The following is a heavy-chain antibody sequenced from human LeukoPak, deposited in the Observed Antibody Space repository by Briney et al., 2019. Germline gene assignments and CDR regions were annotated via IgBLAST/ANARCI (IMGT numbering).Heavy chain of an antibody. V-gene: IGHV4-59*08. D-gene: IGHD3-10*01. Sequence: PSETLSLTCTVSGGSISSYYWSWIRQPPGKGLEWIGYIYYSGSTNYNPSLKSRVTISVDTSKNQFSLKLSSVTAADTAVYYCARGDEGSYFDYWGQGTLATVSS. J-gene: IGHJ4*02. CDR2: IYYSGST. CDR3: ARGDEGSYFDY. CDR1: GGSISSYY.